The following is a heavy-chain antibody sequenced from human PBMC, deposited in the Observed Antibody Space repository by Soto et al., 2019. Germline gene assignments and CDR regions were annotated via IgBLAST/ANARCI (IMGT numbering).Heavy chain of an antibody. V-gene: IGHV1-18*01. CDR2: ISAYNGNT. J-gene: IGHJ5*02. Sequence: ASVKVSCKASGYTFTSYGISWVRQAPGQGLEWMGWISAYNGNTNYAQKLQGRVTMTTDTSTSTAYMELRRLRSDDTAVYYCARFTYYDFWSGYYTTTYNWFDPWGQGTLVTVSS. CDR3: ARFTYYDFWSGYYTTTYNWFDP. D-gene: IGHD3-3*01. CDR1: GYTFTSYG.